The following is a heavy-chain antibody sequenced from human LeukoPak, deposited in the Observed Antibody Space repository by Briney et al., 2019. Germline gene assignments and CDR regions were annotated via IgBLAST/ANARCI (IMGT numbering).Heavy chain of an antibody. Sequence: PSETLSLTCNISEGSISHDYWVWVRQPPGKGLEWIAYIDYSGYTDYNPSVKSRVTMSIDTSKGQFTLHLRSVSAADTAIYYCTTCAPNRYWFAAWGQGTLVTVSS. D-gene: IGHD2-2*01. V-gene: IGHV4-59*08. J-gene: IGHJ5*02. CDR1: EGSISHDY. CDR2: IDYSGYT. CDR3: TTCAPNRYWFAA.